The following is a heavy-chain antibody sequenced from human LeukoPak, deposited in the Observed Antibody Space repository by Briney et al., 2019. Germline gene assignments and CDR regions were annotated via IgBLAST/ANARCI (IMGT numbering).Heavy chain of an antibody. D-gene: IGHD2-15*01. CDR1: GFTFSDFY. J-gene: IGHJ5*02. CDR3: AKDPYRVVFATGNYLDP. CDR2: ISSDETNI. V-gene: IGHV3-30*18. Sequence: NPGVSLRLSCAASGFTFSDFYMTWIRQAPGKGLEWVAVISSDETNIRYGDSVRGRFTVSRDNAKNTVYLQMNSLGADDTAVYYCAKDPYRVVFATGNYLDPWGQGTLVTFSS.